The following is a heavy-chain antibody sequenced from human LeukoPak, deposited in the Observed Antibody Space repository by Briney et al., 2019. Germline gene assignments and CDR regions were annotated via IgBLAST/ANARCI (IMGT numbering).Heavy chain of an antibody. Sequence: SETLSLTCAVYGGSFSGYDWSWIRQPPGKGLEWIGEINHSGSTNCNPSLKSRVTISVDTSKNQFSLKLSSVTAADTAVYYCARDRSSSAGFDYWGQGTLVTVSS. CDR2: INHSGST. CDR3: ARDRSSSAGFDY. D-gene: IGHD2-2*01. J-gene: IGHJ4*02. V-gene: IGHV4-34*01. CDR1: GGSFSGYD.